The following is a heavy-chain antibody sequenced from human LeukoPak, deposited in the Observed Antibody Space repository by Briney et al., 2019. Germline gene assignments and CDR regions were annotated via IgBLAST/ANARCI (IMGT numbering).Heavy chain of an antibody. V-gene: IGHV4-59*08. J-gene: IGHJ4*02. CDR3: ARHYDILTGYLDY. Sequence: SETLSLTCTVSGGSISSYYWSWIRQPPGKGLEWIGYIYYSGSTNYNPSLKSRVTISVDTSKNQFSLKLSSVTAADTAVYYCARHYDILTGYLDYWGQGTLVTVSS. CDR1: GGSISSYY. D-gene: IGHD3-9*01. CDR2: IYYSGST.